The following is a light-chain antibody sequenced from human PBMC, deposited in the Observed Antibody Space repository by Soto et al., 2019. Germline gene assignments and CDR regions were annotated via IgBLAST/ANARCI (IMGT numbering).Light chain of an antibody. Sequence: QSELTQPPSASGTPGQRVTISCSGSSSNIGSSTVSWYHQLPGSAPKLLIYRNNQRPSGVPDRISGSKSGTSASLAISGLRSEDEADYYCAAWDDSLSGAVFGGGTQLTVL. J-gene: IGLJ7*01. CDR2: RNN. V-gene: IGLV1-47*01. CDR3: AAWDDSLSGAV. CDR1: SSNIGSST.